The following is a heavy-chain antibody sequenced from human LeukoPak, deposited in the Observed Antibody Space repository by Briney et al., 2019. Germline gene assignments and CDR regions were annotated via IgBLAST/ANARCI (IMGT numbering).Heavy chain of an antibody. Sequence: SETLSLTCAVYGGSFSGYYWSWIRQPPGKGLEWIGEINHSGSTNYNPSLKSRVTISVDTSKTQFSLKLRSVTAADTAVYYCARSIYSSSWYWFDPWGQGTLVTVPS. J-gene: IGHJ5*02. D-gene: IGHD6-13*01. V-gene: IGHV4-34*01. CDR2: INHSGST. CDR3: ARSIYSSSWYWFDP. CDR1: GGSFSGYY.